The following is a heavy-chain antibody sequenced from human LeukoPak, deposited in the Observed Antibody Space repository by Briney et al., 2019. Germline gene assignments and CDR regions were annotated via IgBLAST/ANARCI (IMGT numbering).Heavy chain of an antibody. J-gene: IGHJ5*02. D-gene: IGHD3-3*01. CDR1: GGSFSGYY. Sequence: SETLSLTCAVYGGSFSGYYWSWIRQPPGKGLEWIGGINNSGSTNYNPSLKSRDTISVDTSKNQFSLKLSSVTAADTAVYYCARGQMGRFLEWLYPSYNWFDPWGQGTLVTVSS. CDR3: ARGQMGRFLEWLYPSYNWFDP. V-gene: IGHV4-34*01. CDR2: INNSGST.